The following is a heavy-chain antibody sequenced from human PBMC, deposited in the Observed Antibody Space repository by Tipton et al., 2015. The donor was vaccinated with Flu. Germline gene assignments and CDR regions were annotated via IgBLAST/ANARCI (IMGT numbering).Heavy chain of an antibody. CDR3: ARGERYTHGLNTVYYYYYMDV. CDR2: IYLSGTT. CDR1: GDSISVDDYH. Sequence: LRLSCTVSGDSISVDDYHWTWIRQPAGKGLEWVGHIYLSGTTTYNPSLKRRVTISRDTSKNQISLKVRSVTAADMAVYYCARGERYTHGLNTVYYYYYMDVWGQGTTVTVSS. D-gene: IGHD5-18*01. J-gene: IGHJ6*02. V-gene: IGHV4-61*09.